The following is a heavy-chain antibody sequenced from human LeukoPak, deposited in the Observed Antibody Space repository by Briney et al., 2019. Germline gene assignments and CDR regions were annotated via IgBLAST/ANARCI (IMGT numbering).Heavy chain of an antibody. CDR2: IKEDGTET. V-gene: IGHV3-7*03. Sequence: GGSLRLSCAASGFMFSSNWMSWVRLAPGKGLEWVANIKEDGTETYYVDSVKGRFTISRDNAKNSLYLQMNSLRVEDTAVYYCAKGGRSQQPSWGQGTLVTVP. J-gene: IGHJ5*02. CDR3: AKGGRSQQPS. CDR1: GFMFSSNW. D-gene: IGHD1/OR15-1a*01.